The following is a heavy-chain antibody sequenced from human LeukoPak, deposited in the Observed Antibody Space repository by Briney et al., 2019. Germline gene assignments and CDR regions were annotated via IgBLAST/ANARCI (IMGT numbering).Heavy chain of an antibody. CDR1: GGTFSSYA. J-gene: IGHJ6*02. D-gene: IGHD3-22*01. CDR2: IIPILGIA. V-gene: IGHV1-69*04. Sequence: SVKVSCKASGGTFSSYAISWVRQAPGQGLEWMGRIIPILGIANYAQKFQGRVTITADKSTSTAYMELSSLRSEDTAVYYCARGWDDSSGYYPYYYYYGMDVWGQGTTDTVSS. CDR3: ARGWDDSSGYYPYYYYYGMDV.